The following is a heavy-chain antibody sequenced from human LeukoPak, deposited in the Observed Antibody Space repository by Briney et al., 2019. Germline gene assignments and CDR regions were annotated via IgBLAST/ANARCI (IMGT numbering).Heavy chain of an antibody. V-gene: IGHV1-2*02. J-gene: IGHJ4*02. D-gene: IGHD2-2*01. CDR1: GYTFTGYY. CDR2: INPNSGGT. CDR3: ARPAPAASGFVDY. Sequence: ASVKVSCKASGYTFTGYYMHWVRQAPGQGLEWMGWINPNSGGTNYAQKFQGRVTMTRDTSISTAYMELSRLRSDDTAVYYCARPAPAASGFVDYWGQGTLSPSPQ.